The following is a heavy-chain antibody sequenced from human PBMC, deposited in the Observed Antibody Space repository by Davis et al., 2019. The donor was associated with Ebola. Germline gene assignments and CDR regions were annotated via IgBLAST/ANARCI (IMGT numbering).Heavy chain of an antibody. V-gene: IGHV6-1*01. CDR2: TYYTSKWYN. Sequence: PSETLSLTCAISGDSVSGKNGAWNWIRQSPSRGLEWLGRTYYTSKWYNHYAASVKSRATINPDTSKNHFSLQLSSVTPEDTAVYYCVRGWLRGGFDVWGKGTTVIVSS. CDR1: GDSVSGKNGA. CDR3: VRGWLRGGFDV. J-gene: IGHJ6*04. D-gene: IGHD6-19*01.